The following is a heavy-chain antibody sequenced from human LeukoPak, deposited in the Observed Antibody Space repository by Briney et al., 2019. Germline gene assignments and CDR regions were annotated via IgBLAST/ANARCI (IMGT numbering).Heavy chain of an antibody. CDR3: ARVGDYSIINYFDY. CDR1: GFTFSSYW. D-gene: IGHD4-11*01. J-gene: IGHJ4*02. CDR2: INSDGSST. V-gene: IGHV3-74*01. Sequence: GGSLRLSCAASGFTFSSYWMHWVRQAPGKGLAWVSRINSDGSSTSYADSVKGRFTISRDNAKNTLYLQMNSLRAEDTAVYYCARVGDYSIINYFDYWGQGTLVTVSS.